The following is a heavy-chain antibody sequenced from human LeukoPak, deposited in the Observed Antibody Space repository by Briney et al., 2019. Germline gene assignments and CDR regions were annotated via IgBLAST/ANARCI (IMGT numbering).Heavy chain of an antibody. CDR3: ARHQGWYNWNYDDHYYYYMDV. CDR1: GGSISSYY. J-gene: IGHJ6*03. D-gene: IGHD1-7*01. CDR2: IYTSGST. V-gene: IGHV4-4*09. Sequence: SSETLSLICTVSGGSISSYYWSWIRQPPGKGLEWIGYIYTSGSTNYNPSLKSRVTISVDTSKNQFSLKLSSVTAADTAVYYCARHQGWYNWNYDDHYYYYMDVWGKGTTVTVSS.